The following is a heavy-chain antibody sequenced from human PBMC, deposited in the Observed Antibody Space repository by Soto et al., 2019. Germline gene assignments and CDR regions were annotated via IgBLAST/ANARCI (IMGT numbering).Heavy chain of an antibody. D-gene: IGHD3-9*01. CDR1: VCSIMIYY. CDR3: EREKGVRYHLET. V-gene: IGHV4-59*01. J-gene: IGHJ4*02. Sequence: PSSTXSLTCTFSVCSIMIYYFILIRQPPGKRLEWIGYISYSWSTNYNPSLKSRVTISVDTSKNQFSLKLSSVTAADTAMYYCEREKGVRYHLETWGQGTLVNV. CDR2: ISYSWST.